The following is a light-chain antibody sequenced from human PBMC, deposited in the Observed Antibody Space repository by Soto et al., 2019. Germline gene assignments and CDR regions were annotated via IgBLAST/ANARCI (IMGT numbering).Light chain of an antibody. CDR2: DIS. CDR1: QSVSSN. J-gene: IGKJ4*01. CDR3: QQYNGWPLT. Sequence: EIVMTQSPATLSVSPGERATLSCRASQSVSSNLAWYQQKPGQAPSLLIYDISARATGIPTRFSGSGSGTEFTLTISSLQSEDCAVYYCQQYNGWPLTFGGGTKVEIK. V-gene: IGKV3D-15*01.